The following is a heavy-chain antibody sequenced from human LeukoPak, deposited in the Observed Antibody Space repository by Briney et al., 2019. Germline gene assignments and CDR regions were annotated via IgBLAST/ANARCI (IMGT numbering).Heavy chain of an antibody. CDR2: IYHSGST. D-gene: IGHD6-13*01. CDR3: ARGGIAAAAQDY. J-gene: IGHJ4*02. V-gene: IGHV4-30-2*01. Sequence: SQTLSLTCTVSGGSISSGGYYWSWIRQPPGKGLEWIGYIYHSGSTYYNPSLKSRVTISVDRSKNQFSLKLSSVTAADTAVYYCARGGIAAAAQDYWGQGTLVTVSS. CDR1: GGSISSGGYY.